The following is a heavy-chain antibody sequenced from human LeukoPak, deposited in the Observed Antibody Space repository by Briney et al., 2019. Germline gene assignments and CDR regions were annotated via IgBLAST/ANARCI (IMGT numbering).Heavy chain of an antibody. CDR3: ARKPYGSGSYYNTYYFDY. D-gene: IGHD3-10*01. CDR1: GYSISSGYY. J-gene: IGHJ4*02. CDR2: IYHSGST. V-gene: IGHV4-38-2*01. Sequence: PSETLSLTCAVSGYSISSGYYWGWIRQPPGKGLEWIGSIYHSGSTYYNPSLKSRVTISVDTSKNQFSLKLSSVTAADTAVYYCARKPYGSGSYYNTYYFDYWGQGTLVTVSS.